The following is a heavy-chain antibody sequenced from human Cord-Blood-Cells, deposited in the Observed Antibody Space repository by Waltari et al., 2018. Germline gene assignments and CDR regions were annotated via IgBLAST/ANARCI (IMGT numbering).Heavy chain of an antibody. CDR3: ARAGYRDYSKIFDY. D-gene: IGHD4-4*01. J-gene: IGHJ4*02. Sequence: QVQLQQWGAGLLKPSETLPLTCAVYGGSFSGYYWSWIRQPPGKGLEWIGEINHSGSTNYNPSLKSRVTISVDTSKNQFSLKLSSVTAADTAVYYCARAGYRDYSKIFDYWGQGTLVTVSS. V-gene: IGHV4-34*01. CDR2: INHSGST. CDR1: GGSFSGYY.